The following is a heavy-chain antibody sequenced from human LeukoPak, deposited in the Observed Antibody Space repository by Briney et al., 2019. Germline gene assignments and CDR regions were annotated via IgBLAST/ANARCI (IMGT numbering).Heavy chain of an antibody. J-gene: IGHJ4*02. CDR1: GFSFITYD. CDR2: ISSGGGYI. Sequence: GGSLRLSCAAAGFSFITYDLTWVRLTPGKGLEWVTTISSGGGYIYYADSVKGRFTISRDNSKNTMFLQMNSLRADDTAVYYCPRQSYASGWNPFDYWGQGILVTVSS. V-gene: IGHV3-23*01. CDR3: PRQSYASGWNPFDY. D-gene: IGHD6-19*01.